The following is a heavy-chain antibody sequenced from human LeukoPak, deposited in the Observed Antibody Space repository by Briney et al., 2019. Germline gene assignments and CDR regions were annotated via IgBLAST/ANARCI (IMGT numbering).Heavy chain of an antibody. CDR2: INHSGST. D-gene: IGHD3-16*01. Sequence: PSETLSLTCVVYGGSFSDYYWSWIRQPHGKGLEWIGEINHSGSTNHNPSLTSRVSISVDTSKNQFSLKLTSVTAADTAVYYCARTVITSPLTYFYYYHMDVWGKGTTVTVSS. CDR1: GGSFSDYY. J-gene: IGHJ6*03. CDR3: ARTVITSPLTYFYYYHMDV. V-gene: IGHV4-34*01.